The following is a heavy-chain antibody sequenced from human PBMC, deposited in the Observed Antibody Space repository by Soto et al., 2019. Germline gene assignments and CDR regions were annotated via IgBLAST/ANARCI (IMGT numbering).Heavy chain of an antibody. CDR1: GGSISSSSYY. CDR2: IYYSGST. V-gene: IGHV4-39*01. Sequence: PSETLSLTCTVSGGSISSSSYYWGWIRQPPGKGLEWIGSIYYSGSTYYNPSLKSRVTISVDTSKNQFSLKLSSVTAADTAVYYFARHATYYYDSSGPVPFDYWGQGTLVTVSS. D-gene: IGHD3-22*01. J-gene: IGHJ4*02. CDR3: ARHATYYYDSSGPVPFDY.